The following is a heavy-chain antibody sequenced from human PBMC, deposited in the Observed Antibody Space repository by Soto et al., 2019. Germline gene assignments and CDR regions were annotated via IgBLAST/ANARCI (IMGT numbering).Heavy chain of an antibody. J-gene: IGHJ4*02. Sequence: GGSLRLSCAASGFTFSSYAMHWVRQAPGKGLEWVAVISYDGSNKYYADSVKGRFTISRDNSKNTLYLQMNSLRAEDTAVYYCARAPLAAAGPRAERHNFYYWGQGTLVTVSS. D-gene: IGHD6-13*01. CDR2: ISYDGSNK. CDR3: ARAPLAAAGPRAERHNFYY. V-gene: IGHV3-30-3*01. CDR1: GFTFSSYA.